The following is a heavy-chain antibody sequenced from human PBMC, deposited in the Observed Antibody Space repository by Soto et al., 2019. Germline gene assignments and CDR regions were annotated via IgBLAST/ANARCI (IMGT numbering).Heavy chain of an antibody. CDR1: GGSISGYY. CDR3: ASQGY. V-gene: IGHV4-59*08. Sequence: QVQLQESGPGLVKPSETLSLTCTVSGGSISGYYWSWILQPPGKGLEWIGYIYYTGSTNYNPSLKSRDTISVDSSKNQFSLKLSSVTAADTAVYYCASQGYWGQGTLVTVSS. CDR2: IYYTGST. J-gene: IGHJ4*02.